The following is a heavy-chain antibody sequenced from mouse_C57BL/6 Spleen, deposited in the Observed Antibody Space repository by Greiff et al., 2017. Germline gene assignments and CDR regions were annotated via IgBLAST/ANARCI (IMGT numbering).Heavy chain of an antibody. CDR1: GFNIKDDY. D-gene: IGHD1-1*01. CDR2: IDPENGDT. J-gene: IGHJ2*01. CDR3: TTDYGSSFDY. Sequence: EVQLQQSGAELVRPGASVKLSCTASGFNIKDDYMHWVKQRPEQGLEWIGWIDPENGDTEYASKFQGTATITADTSSNTAYLQLSSLTSEDTAVYYCTTDYGSSFDYWGQGTTLTVSS. V-gene: IGHV14-4*01.